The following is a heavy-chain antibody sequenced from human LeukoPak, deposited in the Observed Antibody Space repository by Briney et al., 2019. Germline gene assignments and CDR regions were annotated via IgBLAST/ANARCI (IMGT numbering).Heavy chain of an antibody. V-gene: IGHV4-39*07. CDR3: ARGRYSGYDFPLDY. CDR1: GGSISSGGYY. Sequence: SETLSLTCTVSGGSISSGGYYWSWIRQPPGKGLEWIGEINHSGGTNYNPSLKSRVTISVDTSKNQFSLKLSSVTAADTAVYYCARGRYSGYDFPLDYWGQGTLVTVSS. J-gene: IGHJ4*02. D-gene: IGHD5-12*01. CDR2: INHSGGT.